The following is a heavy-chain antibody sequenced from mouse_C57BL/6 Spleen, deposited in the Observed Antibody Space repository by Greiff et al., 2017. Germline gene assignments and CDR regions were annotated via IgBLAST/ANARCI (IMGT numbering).Heavy chain of an antibody. Sequence: EVQRVESGGGLVKPGGSLKLSCAASGFTFSDYGMHWVRQAPEKGLEWVAYISSGSSTIYYADTVKGRFPISRDNAKNTLFLQMTSLRSEDTAMYYCARRDYGSSYAMDYWGQGTSVTVSS. V-gene: IGHV5-17*01. J-gene: IGHJ4*01. CDR2: ISSGSSTI. CDR1: GFTFSDYG. CDR3: ARRDYGSSYAMDY. D-gene: IGHD1-1*01.